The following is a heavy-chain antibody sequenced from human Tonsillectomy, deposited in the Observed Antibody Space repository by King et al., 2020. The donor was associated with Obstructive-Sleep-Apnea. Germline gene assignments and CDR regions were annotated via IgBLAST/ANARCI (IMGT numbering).Heavy chain of an antibody. J-gene: IGHJ4*02. Sequence: VQLVESGGGLVQPGRCLRLSCVASGFTFDDYAMHWVRQAPGKGLELVSVISWISGSLGYVDAVKGRVTLSRDNVKKSLYLQMNSLRVEDTALYYCAKDKDSSGWYADYWGQGTLVTVSS. V-gene: IGHV3-9*01. CDR1: GFTFDDYA. CDR2: ISWISGSL. CDR3: AKDKDSSGWYADY. D-gene: IGHD6-19*01.